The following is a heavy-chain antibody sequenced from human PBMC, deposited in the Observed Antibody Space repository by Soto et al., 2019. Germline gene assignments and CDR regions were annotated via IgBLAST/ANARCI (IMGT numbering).Heavy chain of an antibody. CDR1: GFTFSSYA. D-gene: IGHD3-10*01. CDR3: ARDLPYYYGSGSPDAFDI. J-gene: IGHJ3*02. CDR2: ISYDGSNK. Sequence: GGSLRLSCAASGFTFSSYAMHWVRQAPGKGLEWVAVISYDGSNKYYADSVKGRLTISRDNSKNTLYLQMNSLRAEDTAVYYCARDLPYYYGSGSPDAFDIWGQGTMVTVSS. V-gene: IGHV3-30-3*01.